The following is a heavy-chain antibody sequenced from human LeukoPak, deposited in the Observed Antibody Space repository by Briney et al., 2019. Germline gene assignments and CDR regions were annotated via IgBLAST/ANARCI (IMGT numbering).Heavy chain of an antibody. J-gene: IGHJ4*02. CDR3: SRYVFGGYFDH. CDR1: GFPFRSFG. CDR2: ISFDASKT. D-gene: IGHD3-10*02. V-gene: IGHV3-30*03. Sequence: GGSLRLSCEATGFPFRSFGMHWVRLAPGKGLEWVAQISFDASKTYYADSVKGRFTISRDNTKSTLYLHMNRPGHEDTAVYYCSRYVFGGYFDHWGQGAVVTVSS.